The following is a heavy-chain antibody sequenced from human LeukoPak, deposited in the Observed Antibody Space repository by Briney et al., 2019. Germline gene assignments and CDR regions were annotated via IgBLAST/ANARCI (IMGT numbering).Heavy chain of an antibody. V-gene: IGHV3-21*01. CDR1: AFTFSSYS. Sequence: GGSLRLSCAGSAFTFSSYSMNWVRQAPGKGLEWVSSISGSSSDIYYADSVKGRFSISRDNAKNSLYLQMKSLRAEDTAVYYCARRGYHDYSGFDYWGQGTLVTVSS. J-gene: IGHJ4*02. CDR3: ARRGYHDYSGFDY. CDR2: ISGSSSDI. D-gene: IGHD1-26*01.